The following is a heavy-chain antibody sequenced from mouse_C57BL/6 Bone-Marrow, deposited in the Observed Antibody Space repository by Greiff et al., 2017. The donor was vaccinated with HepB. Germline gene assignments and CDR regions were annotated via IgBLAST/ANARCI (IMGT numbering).Heavy chain of an antibody. V-gene: IGHV1-64*01. CDR3: ARFTTVVEGAFDY. J-gene: IGHJ2*01. CDR2: IHPNSGST. CDR1: GYTFTSYW. D-gene: IGHD1-1*01. Sequence: QVQLQQPGAELVKPGASVKLSCKASGYTFTSYWMHWVKQRPGQGLEWIGMIHPNSGSTNYNEKFKSKATLTVDKSSSTAYMQLSSLTSEDSAVYYCARFTTVVEGAFDYWGQGTTLTVSS.